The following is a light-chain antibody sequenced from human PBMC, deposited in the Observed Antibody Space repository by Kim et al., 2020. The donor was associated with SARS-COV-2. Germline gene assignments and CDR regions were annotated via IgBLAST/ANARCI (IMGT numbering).Light chain of an antibody. Sequence: DIQMTQSPSTLSASVGDRVTITCRASQSISNWLAWYQQKPGKAPKLLIYKASSLESGVPSRLSGSGSGTEFTLTISSLQPDDFATYYCQQYNSHSTFGQGTKVDIK. J-gene: IGKJ1*01. CDR2: KAS. CDR1: QSISNW. CDR3: QQYNSHST. V-gene: IGKV1-5*03.